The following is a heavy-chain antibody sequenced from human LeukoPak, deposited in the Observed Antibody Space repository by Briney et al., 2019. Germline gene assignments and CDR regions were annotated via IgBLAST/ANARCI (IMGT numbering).Heavy chain of an antibody. CDR3: ASPMVRGGGGFDY. CDR1: GFTFSNYW. V-gene: IGHV3-7*01. CDR2: IKQDGSEK. D-gene: IGHD3-10*01. J-gene: IGHJ4*02. Sequence: GGSLRLSCAASGFTFSNYWMSWVRQAPGKGMELVANIKQDGSEKYYVDSVKGRFTISRDNAKNSLYLQMNTLTAEDTAVYYCASPMVRGGGGFDYWGQGTLVTVSS.